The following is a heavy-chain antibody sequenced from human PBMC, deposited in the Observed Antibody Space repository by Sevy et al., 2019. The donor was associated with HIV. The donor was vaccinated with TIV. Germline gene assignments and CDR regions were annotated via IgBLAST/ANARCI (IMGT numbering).Heavy chain of an antibody. J-gene: IGHJ4*02. CDR3: ARDPHSVPHWGSFDS. CDR1: GFTFTRYA. Sequence: GGSLRLSCEASGFTFTRYAFHWVRQAPGKGLEWVAVVSKEGTNKYYADSVKGRFTISRDNSRNTLFLQRQSLRADDTAVYFCARDPHSVPHWGSFDSWGQGTLVTVSS. D-gene: IGHD3-16*01. V-gene: IGHV3-30-3*01. CDR2: VSKEGTNK.